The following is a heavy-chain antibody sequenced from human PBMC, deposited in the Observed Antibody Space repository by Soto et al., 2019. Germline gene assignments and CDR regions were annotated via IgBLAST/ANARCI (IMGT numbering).Heavy chain of an antibody. J-gene: IGHJ4*02. Sequence: GASVKVSCKASGYTFTGYYMHWVRQAPGQGLEWMGWINPNSGGTNYAQNFQGWVTMTRDTSISTAYMELSGLRSDDTAVYYCARTHCSSTRCYVGSWDYWGQVTLVTVSS. CDR1: GYTFTGYY. V-gene: IGHV1-2*04. CDR2: INPNSGGT. D-gene: IGHD2-2*01. CDR3: ARTHCSSTRCYVGSWDY.